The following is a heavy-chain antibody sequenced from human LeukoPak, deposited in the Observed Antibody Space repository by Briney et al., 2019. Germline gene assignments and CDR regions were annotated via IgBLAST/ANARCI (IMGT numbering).Heavy chain of an antibody. J-gene: IGHJ4*02. CDR3: ASWAGYCSSNNCYATSLDY. D-gene: IGHD2-2*01. CDR2: ISAYNVNA. Sequence: GASVKVSCKASGYTFTSYGISWVRQTPGQGLEWMGWISAYNVNANFAQKLQGRVTMTTDTSTNTAYMELRSLRSDDTAVYYCASWAGYCSSNNCYATSLDYWGQRTLVTVSA. V-gene: IGHV1-18*01. CDR1: GYTFTSYG.